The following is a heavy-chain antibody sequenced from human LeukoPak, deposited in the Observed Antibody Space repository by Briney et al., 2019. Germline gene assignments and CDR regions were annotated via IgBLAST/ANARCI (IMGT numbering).Heavy chain of an antibody. D-gene: IGHD2-2*01. CDR3: AEGACSSTSCYRFDY. V-gene: IGHV3-23*01. CDR2: ISGSGGST. Sequence: GSLRLSCAASGFTFSSYAMSWVRQAPGKGLEWVSAISGSGGSTYYADSVKGRFTISRDNSKNTLYLQMNSLRAEDTAVYYCAEGACSSTSCYRFDYWGQGTLVTVSS. CDR1: GFTFSSYA. J-gene: IGHJ4*02.